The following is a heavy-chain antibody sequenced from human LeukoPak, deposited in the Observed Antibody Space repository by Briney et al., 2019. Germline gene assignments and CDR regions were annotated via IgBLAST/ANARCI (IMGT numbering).Heavy chain of an antibody. J-gene: IGHJ4*02. Sequence: GGSLRLSCAASGFSFSTYAMSWVRQAPGKGLEWVSVISGSGGSTNYADSVKGRFTMSRDNSQNTLYLQMNSLRVEDTAVYYCARLSGAYLIDYWGQGTLVTVSS. CDR2: ISGSGGST. CDR1: GFSFSTYA. D-gene: IGHD1-26*01. V-gene: IGHV3-23*01. CDR3: ARLSGAYLIDY.